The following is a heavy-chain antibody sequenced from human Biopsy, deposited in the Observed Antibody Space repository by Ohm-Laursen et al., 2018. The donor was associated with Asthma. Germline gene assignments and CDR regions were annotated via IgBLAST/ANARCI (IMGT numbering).Heavy chain of an antibody. CDR1: GGTFSNFA. Sequence: GASVKVSCNAPGGTFSNFAISWVRQVPGQGLEWLGGIMTVFGTTNYAQKFQGRVTITADESTSTAYMEVTSLRSEDTAIYYCARCQVGYSSGWSLLLKKIYYSGMDVWGQGTAVTVSS. V-gene: IGHV1-69*13. J-gene: IGHJ6*02. CDR2: IMTVFGTT. CDR3: ARCQVGYSSGWSLLLKKIYYSGMDV. D-gene: IGHD6-19*01.